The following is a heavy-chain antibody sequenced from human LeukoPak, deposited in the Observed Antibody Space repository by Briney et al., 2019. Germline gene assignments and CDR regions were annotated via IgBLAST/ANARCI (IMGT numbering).Heavy chain of an antibody. V-gene: IGHV4-34*01. Sequence: PPETLSLTCAVSGGSLSNNYWSWIRQPPGKGLDWIGEIIHSGSTNYNPSLKSRVTISVDTSMNQVSLKLHSVTAADTAVYYCARGRYDFWSGYYGFWGQGTLVTVSS. CDR2: IIHSGST. CDR1: GGSLSNNY. D-gene: IGHD3-3*01. J-gene: IGHJ4*02. CDR3: ARGRYDFWSGYYGF.